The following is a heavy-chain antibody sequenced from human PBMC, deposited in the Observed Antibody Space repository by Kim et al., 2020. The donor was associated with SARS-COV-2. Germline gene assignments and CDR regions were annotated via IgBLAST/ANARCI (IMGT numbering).Heavy chain of an antibody. CDR2: ISAYNGNT. CDR1: GYTFTSYG. J-gene: IGHJ6*02. D-gene: IGHD2-15*01. V-gene: IGHV1-18*04. Sequence: ASVKVSCKASGYTFTSYGISWVRQAPGQGLEWMGWISAYNGNTNYAQKLQGRVTMTTDTSTSTAYMELRSLRSDDTAVYYCVRDWMFLATRRGTMDVWGQGTTVTVSS. CDR3: VRDWMFLATRRGTMDV.